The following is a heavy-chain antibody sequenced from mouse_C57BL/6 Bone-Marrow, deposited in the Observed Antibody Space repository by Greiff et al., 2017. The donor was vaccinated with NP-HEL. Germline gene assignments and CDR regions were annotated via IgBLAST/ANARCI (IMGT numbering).Heavy chain of an antibody. CDR3: TPYYGGFDY. V-gene: IGHV14-4*01. CDR1: GFNIKDDY. Sequence: EVKLLESGAELVRPGASVKLSCTASGFNIKDDYMHWVKQRPEQGLEWIGWIDPEDGDTEYASKFQGKATITADTSSNTAYLQLSSLTSEDTAVNYCTPYYGGFDYWGQGTTLTVSS. J-gene: IGHJ2*01. CDR2: IDPEDGDT. D-gene: IGHD1-1*01.